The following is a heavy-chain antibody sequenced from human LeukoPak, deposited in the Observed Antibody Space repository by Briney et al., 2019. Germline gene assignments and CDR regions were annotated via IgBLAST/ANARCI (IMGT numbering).Heavy chain of an antibody. D-gene: IGHD3-22*01. CDR3: ARLGLVYYDSGGYYRGDWFDP. Sequence: GESLKISCKGSGYSFTPYWIVWVRQMPGKGLEWMGITFAGYSYTIYSPSFQGQVTISADKSISTAYLQWSSLKASDTAIYYCARLGLVYYDSGGYYRGDWFDPWGQGTLVTVSS. CDR2: TFAGYSYT. J-gene: IGHJ5*02. CDR1: GYSFTPYW. V-gene: IGHV5-51*01.